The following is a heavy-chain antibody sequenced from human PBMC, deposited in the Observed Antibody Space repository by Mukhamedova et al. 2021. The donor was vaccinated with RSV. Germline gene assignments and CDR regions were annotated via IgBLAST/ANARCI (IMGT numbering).Heavy chain of an antibody. J-gene: IGHJ3*02. CDR3: ARSIAVAGTEKEDAFAI. Sequence: APGKGLEWVSYISSSSSTIYYADSVKGRFTISRDNAKNSLYLQMNSLRDEDTAVYYCARSIAVAGTEKEDAFAIWGQGTMVTVSS. V-gene: IGHV3-48*02. D-gene: IGHD6-19*01. CDR2: ISSSSSTI.